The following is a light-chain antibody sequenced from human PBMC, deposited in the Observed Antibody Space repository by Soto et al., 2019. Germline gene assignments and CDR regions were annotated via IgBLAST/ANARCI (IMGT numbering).Light chain of an antibody. V-gene: IGKV1-5*01. CDR3: QQYNSYWT. CDR1: QSISSW. J-gene: IGKJ1*01. CDR2: DAS. Sequence: DIQMTQSPSTLSASVGDRVTITCRASQSISSWLAWYQQKPGKAPNLLIYDASSLEGGVPSRFSGSGSGTEFTLTISSLQPDDFATYYCQQYNSYWTFGQGTKV.